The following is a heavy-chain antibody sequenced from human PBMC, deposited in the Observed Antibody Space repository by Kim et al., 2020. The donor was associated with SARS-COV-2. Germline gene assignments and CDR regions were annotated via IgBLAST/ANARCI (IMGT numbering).Heavy chain of an antibody. J-gene: IGHJ4*02. CDR3: ARNSKD. CDR2: NHSGST. V-gene: IGHV4-34*01. Sequence: NHSGSTNYNPSLKSRVTISVDTSKNQFSLKLSSVTAADTAVYYCARNSKDWGQGTLVTVSS.